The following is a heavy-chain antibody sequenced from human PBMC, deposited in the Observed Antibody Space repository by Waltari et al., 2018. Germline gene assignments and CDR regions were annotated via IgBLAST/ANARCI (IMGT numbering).Heavy chain of an antibody. V-gene: IGHV1-2*02. Sequence: QVQLVQSGAEVKKPGASVKVACKASGYTFTGSYIHWVRQAPGQGLGWMGWINPKTGGTNYAQKFQGRGTMTRDTSISTAYMELSRLRSDDTAVYYCARKSKTGYSNGSNAFDIWGQGTMVTVSS. CDR3: ARKSKTGYSNGSNAFDI. D-gene: IGHD6-19*01. J-gene: IGHJ3*02. CDR2: INPKTGGT. CDR1: GYTFTGSY.